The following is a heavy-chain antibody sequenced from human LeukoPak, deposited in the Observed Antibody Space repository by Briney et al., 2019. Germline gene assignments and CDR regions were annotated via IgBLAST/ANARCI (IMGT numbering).Heavy chain of an antibody. CDR3: ARSEGIAAAGTGYNWFDP. CDR1: GGSISSYY. V-gene: IGHV4-59*08. CDR2: TYYSGST. J-gene: IGHJ5*02. D-gene: IGHD6-13*01. Sequence: PSETLSLTCTVSGGSISSYYWSWIRQPPGKGLEWIGYTYYSGSTNYNPSLKSRVTISVDTSKNQFSLKLSSVTAADTAVYYCARSEGIAAAGTGYNWFDPWGQGTLVTVSS.